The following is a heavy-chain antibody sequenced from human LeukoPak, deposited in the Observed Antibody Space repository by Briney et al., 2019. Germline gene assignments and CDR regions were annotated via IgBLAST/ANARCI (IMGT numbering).Heavy chain of an antibody. CDR3: AKDISALNAFDI. V-gene: IGHV3-9*01. Sequence: GRSLRLSCAASGFTFDDYAMHWVRQAPGKGLEWVSGISWNSGSIGYADSVKGRFTISRDNAKNSLFLQMNSLIAEDTALYYCAKDISALNAFDIWGQGTMVTVSS. CDR2: ISWNSGSI. J-gene: IGHJ3*02. CDR1: GFTFDDYA.